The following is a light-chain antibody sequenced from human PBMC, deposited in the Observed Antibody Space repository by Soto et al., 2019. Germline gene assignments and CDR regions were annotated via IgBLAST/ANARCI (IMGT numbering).Light chain of an antibody. V-gene: IGLV2-8*01. J-gene: IGLJ1*01. Sequence: QSALTQPPSASGSPGQSVAISCTGTSSDVGGYNYVSWYQQHPGNAPKVMIYEVNKRPSRVPDRLSGSQSGNPASLTVCGPWTAEEGDYYISTYAATRTVFGTGTNVTV. CDR3: STYAATRTV. CDR1: SSDVGGYNY. CDR2: EVN.